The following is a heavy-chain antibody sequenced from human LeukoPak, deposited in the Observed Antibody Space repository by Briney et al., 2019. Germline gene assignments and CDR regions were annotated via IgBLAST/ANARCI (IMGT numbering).Heavy chain of an antibody. J-gene: IGHJ3*01. V-gene: IGHV4-34*01. CDR3: ARDRQIVVRAHGTLDL. CDR2: INQSGST. CDR1: GGSFSGFY. D-gene: IGHD3-10*01. Sequence: SETLSLTCAVYGGSFSGFYWSWVRQPPGKGLEWIGEINQSGSTNYNPSLKSRVTISVDTSKNQFSLKLSSVTAADTAVYYCARDRQIVVRAHGTLDLWGQGTMVTVSS.